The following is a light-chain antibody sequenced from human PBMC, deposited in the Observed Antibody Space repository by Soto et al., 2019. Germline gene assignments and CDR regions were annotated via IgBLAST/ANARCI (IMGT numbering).Light chain of an antibody. V-gene: IGLV2-14*01. CDR2: DVS. CDR1: SSDVGGYNY. CDR3: SSYTSSSTVV. Sequence: QFVLTQAASVSGSPGQSITISCTGTSSDVGGYNYVSWYQQHPGKAPKLMIYDVSNRPSGVSNRFSGSKSGNTASLTISGLQAEDEADYYCSSYTSSSTVVFGGGTQLTVL. J-gene: IGLJ2*01.